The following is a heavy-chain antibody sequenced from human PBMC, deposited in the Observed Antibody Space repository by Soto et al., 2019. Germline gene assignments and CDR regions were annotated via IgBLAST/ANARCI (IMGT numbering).Heavy chain of an antibody. CDR1: VFTCGSYW. V-gene: IGHV3-7*01. CDR2: IKPDGSAT. D-gene: IGHD2-21*02. CDR3: ARAGYCGPGCYYYFDY. J-gene: IGHJ4*02. Sequence: GSLRLSGAVSVFTCGSYWMNWVRLIPGKGLEWVAYIKPDGSATYYVDSVKGRFTISRDNAKNSLYLQMNSLRVEDTSVYYCARAGYCGPGCYYYFDYWGQGTLVTVSS.